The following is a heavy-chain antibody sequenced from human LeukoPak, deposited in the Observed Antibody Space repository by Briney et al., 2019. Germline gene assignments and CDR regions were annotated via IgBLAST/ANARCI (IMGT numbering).Heavy chain of an antibody. CDR2: IKQDGSEK. CDR1: GFTFSSYW. CDR3: ARADYYDSSGYYDAFDI. J-gene: IGHJ3*02. Sequence: GGSLRLSCAASGFTFSSYWMSWVRQAPGKGLEWVANIKQDGSEKYYVDSVKGRFTISRDNAKNSLYLQMNSLRAEDTAVYYCARADYYDSSGYYDAFDIWGQGTMVTVSS. V-gene: IGHV3-7*01. D-gene: IGHD3-22*01.